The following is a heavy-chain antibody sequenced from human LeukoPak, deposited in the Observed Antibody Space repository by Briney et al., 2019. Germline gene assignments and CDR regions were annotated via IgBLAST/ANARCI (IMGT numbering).Heavy chain of an antibody. D-gene: IGHD2-15*01. CDR2: SNHSGST. J-gene: IGHJ4*02. Sequence: SETLSLTCAVYGGSFSGYYWSWIRQPPGKGLEWIGESNHSGSTNYNPSLKSRVTISVDTSKNQFSLKLSSVTAADTAVYYCARGRRYSYFDYWGQGTLVTVSS. CDR1: GGSFSGYY. CDR3: ARGRRYSYFDY. V-gene: IGHV4-34*01.